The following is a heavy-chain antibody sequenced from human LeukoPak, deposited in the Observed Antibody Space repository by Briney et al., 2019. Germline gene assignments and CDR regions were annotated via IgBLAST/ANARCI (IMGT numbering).Heavy chain of an antibody. J-gene: IGHJ4*02. V-gene: IGHV3-23*01. D-gene: IGHD5-24*01. CDR2: ISGSGGST. CDR1: GXXXSSYA. Sequence: LRXXXXXSGXXXSSYAXSWVRQTPGKGLEWVSAISGSGGSTYYADSVKGRFTISRDNSKNTLFLQMNSLRGEDTAVYYCAKRDGYNKGATDYWGQGTLVTVSS. CDR3: AKRDGYNKGATDY.